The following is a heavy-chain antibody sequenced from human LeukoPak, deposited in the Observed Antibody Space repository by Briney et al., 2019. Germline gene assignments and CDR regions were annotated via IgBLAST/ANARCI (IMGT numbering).Heavy chain of an antibody. V-gene: IGHV1-69*13. J-gene: IGHJ3*02. Sequence: PRASVNVSCKASGGTFSSYAISWVRQAPGQGLEWMGGIIPIFGTANYAQKFQGRVTITADESTSTAYMELSSLRSEDTAMYYCAMLFSPPYCGSDPCTFDIWGQGTMVTVSS. CDR3: AMLFSPPYCGSDPCTFDI. CDR2: IIPIFGTA. D-gene: IGHD2-21*02. CDR1: GGTFSSYA.